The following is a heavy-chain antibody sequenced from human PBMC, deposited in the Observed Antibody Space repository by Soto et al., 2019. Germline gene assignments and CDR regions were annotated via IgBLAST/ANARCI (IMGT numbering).Heavy chain of an antibody. CDR3: TKVLASAAAEHLDY. CDR1: GYTFTSYD. J-gene: IGHJ4*02. CDR2: MSPNSGNT. D-gene: IGHD1-26*01. V-gene: IGHV1-8*01. Sequence: QVQLVQSGAEVKKPGASVKVSCKTSGYTFTSYDINWVRQATGQGLEWMGWMSPNSGNTVYAQSFQGRVTMTRDTSLSTAYMDTSSLRSENTAVYYYTKVLASAAAEHLDYGGQGTLVTGSS.